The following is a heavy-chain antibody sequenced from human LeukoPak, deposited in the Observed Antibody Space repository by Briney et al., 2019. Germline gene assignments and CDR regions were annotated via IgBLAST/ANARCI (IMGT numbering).Heavy chain of an antibody. CDR3: AKDQIFGVATTPLDY. CDR2: IRSDGSNT. Sequence: IRSDGSNTYYAASVKRRFTISRDNSKNTLSLQINSLRAEHTAVYYCAKDQIFGVATTPLDYWGQGTLVTVSS. J-gene: IGHJ4*02. V-gene: IGHV3-30*02. D-gene: IGHD3-3*01.